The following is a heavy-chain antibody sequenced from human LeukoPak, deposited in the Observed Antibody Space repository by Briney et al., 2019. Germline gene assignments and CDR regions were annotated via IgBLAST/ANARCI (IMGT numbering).Heavy chain of an antibody. CDR1: GFTFSGSA. D-gene: IGHD4-11*01. Sequence: GGSLRLSCAASGFTFSGSAMHWVRQASGKGLEWVGRIRSKANSYATAYAASVKGRFTISRDDSKNTAYLQMNSLKTEDTAVYYCTRHEETTVTYYYYYYMDVWGKGNPGHRLL. CDR3: TRHEETTVTYYYYYYMDV. V-gene: IGHV3-73*01. J-gene: IGHJ6*03. CDR2: IRSKANSYAT.